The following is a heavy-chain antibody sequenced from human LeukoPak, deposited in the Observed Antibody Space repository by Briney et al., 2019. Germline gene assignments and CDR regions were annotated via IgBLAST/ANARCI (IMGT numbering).Heavy chain of an antibody. V-gene: IGHV3-21*01. D-gene: IGHD6-19*01. Sequence: GGSLRLSCAASGFTFSSYSMNWVRQAPGKGLEWVSSISSSSSYIYYADSVKGRFTISRDNAKNSLYLQMNSLRAEDTAVYYCARDEAVAGPFDHWGQGTLVTVSS. J-gene: IGHJ4*02. CDR2: ISSSSSYI. CDR1: GFTFSSYS. CDR3: ARDEAVAGPFDH.